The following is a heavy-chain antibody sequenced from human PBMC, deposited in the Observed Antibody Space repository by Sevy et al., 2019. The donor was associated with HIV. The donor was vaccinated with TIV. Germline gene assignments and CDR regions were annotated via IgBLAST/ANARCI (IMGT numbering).Heavy chain of an antibody. J-gene: IGHJ5*02. CDR2: INHSGST. D-gene: IGHD1-7*01. V-gene: IGHV4-34*01. Sequence: SETLSLTCAVYGGSFSGYYWSWIRQPPGKGLEWIGEINHSGSTNYNPSLKSRVTISVDTSKNQFSLKLSSVTAADTAVYYCARGLEQTGTTKWNWFDPWGQGTLVTVSS. CDR1: GGSFSGYY. CDR3: ARGLEQTGTTKWNWFDP.